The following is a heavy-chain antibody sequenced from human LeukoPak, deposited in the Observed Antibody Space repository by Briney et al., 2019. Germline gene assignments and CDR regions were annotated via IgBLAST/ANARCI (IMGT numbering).Heavy chain of an antibody. Sequence: GGSLRLSCAASGFTFSSYAMHWVRQAPGKGLEWVAVISYDGSNKYYADSVKGRFTISRDNSKNTLYLQMNSLRAEDTAVYYCARETYYYDSSGYPHYGMDVWGQGTTVTVSS. CDR2: ISYDGSNK. CDR1: GFTFSSYA. CDR3: ARETYYYDSSGYPHYGMDV. V-gene: IGHV3-30*04. J-gene: IGHJ6*02. D-gene: IGHD3-22*01.